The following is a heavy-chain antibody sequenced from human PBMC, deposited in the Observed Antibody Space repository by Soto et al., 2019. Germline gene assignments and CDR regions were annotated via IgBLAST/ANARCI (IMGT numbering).Heavy chain of an antibody. CDR2: IFPADSDT. D-gene: IGHD2-15*01. J-gene: IGHJ4*02. V-gene: IGHV5-51*01. Sequence: PGASLKISCKGSGYSFSNYWIAWVRQMPGKGLEWMGIIFPADSDTKYSPSFQGQVTISADKSISTAYLQWSSLKASDTAIYYCASSVVVPSTMNYCDYWGQGSLVTVSS. CDR3: ASSVVVPSTMNYCDY. CDR1: GYSFSNYW.